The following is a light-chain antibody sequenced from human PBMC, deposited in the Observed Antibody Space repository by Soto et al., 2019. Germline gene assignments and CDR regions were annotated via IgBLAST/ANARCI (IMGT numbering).Light chain of an antibody. CDR3: QQYNNWPRT. Sequence: VMTHSPATLSVSPGEISARSCRASQSVSSNLAWYQQKPGQAPRLLIYDASTRATAVPARFTASGSGTEFTLTISSLQSEDFAVYYCQQYNNWPRTFGQGTKVDIK. V-gene: IGKV3-15*01. J-gene: IGKJ1*01. CDR2: DAS. CDR1: QSVSSN.